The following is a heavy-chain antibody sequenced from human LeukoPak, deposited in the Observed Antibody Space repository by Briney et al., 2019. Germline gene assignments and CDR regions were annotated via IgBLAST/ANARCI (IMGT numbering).Heavy chain of an antibody. D-gene: IGHD3-22*01. Sequence: PSETLSLTCTVSGGSISSGGYYWSWIRQHPGKGLEWIGYIYYSGSTYYNPSLKSRVTISVDTSKNQFSLKLSSVTAADTAVYYCARVSYEDYYLFDYWGQGTLVTVSS. CDR1: GGSISSGGYY. CDR3: ARVSYEDYYLFDY. J-gene: IGHJ4*02. CDR2: IYYSGST. V-gene: IGHV4-31*03.